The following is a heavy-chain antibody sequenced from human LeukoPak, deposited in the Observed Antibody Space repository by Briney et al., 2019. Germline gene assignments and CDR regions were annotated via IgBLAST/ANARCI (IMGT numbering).Heavy chain of an antibody. D-gene: IGHD5-18*01. V-gene: IGHV3-23*01. CDR3: AKDGSRPNAEYFQH. CDR1: GFTFSSYA. J-gene: IGHJ1*01. Sequence: GGSLRLSCAASGFTFSSYAMSWVRQAPGKGLEWVSAISASGGSTYYADSVKGRFTISRDNSKNTLYLQMNSLRAEDTAVYYCAKDGSRPNAEYFQHWGQGTLVTVSS. CDR2: ISASGGST.